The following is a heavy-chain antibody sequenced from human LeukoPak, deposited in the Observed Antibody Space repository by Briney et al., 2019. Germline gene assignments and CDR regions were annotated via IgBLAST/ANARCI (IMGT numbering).Heavy chain of an antibody. V-gene: IGHV4-39*01. D-gene: IGHD6-13*01. CDR3: ARLGSPPYYYYYYMDV. J-gene: IGHJ6*03. CDR1: GGSLSSSSYY. CDR2: IYYSGST. Sequence: SETLSLTCTVSGGSLSSSSYYWGWIRQPPGKGLEWIGSIYYSGSTYYNPSLKSRVTISVDTSKNQFSLKLSSVTAADTAVYYCARLGSPPYYYYYYMDVWGKGTTVTVSS.